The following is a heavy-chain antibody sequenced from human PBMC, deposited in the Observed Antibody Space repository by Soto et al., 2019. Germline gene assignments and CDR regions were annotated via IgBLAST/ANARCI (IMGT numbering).Heavy chain of an antibody. CDR3: AKDGYRLDD. CDR1: GFTFSSYG. Sequence: QVQLVESGGGVVQPGRSLRLSCAASGFTFSSYGMHWVRQAPGKGLEWVAVISYDGSNKYYADSVKGRFTISRNNSKNTLYLQMNSMRAEDTAVYYCAKDGYRLDDWGQGTLVNVSS. J-gene: IGHJ4*02. D-gene: IGHD5-12*01. V-gene: IGHV3-30*18. CDR2: ISYDGSNK.